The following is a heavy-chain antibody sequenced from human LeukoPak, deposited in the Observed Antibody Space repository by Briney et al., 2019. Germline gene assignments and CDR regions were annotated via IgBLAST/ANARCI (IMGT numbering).Heavy chain of an antibody. CDR1: GFTFSSYW. CDR2: IKQDGSEK. Sequence: GESLRLSCAASGFTFSSYWMSWVRQAPGKGLEWVANIKQDGSEKYYVDSVKGRFTISRDNAKNSLYLQMNSLRAEDTAVYYCARDRFKIVVVPAANDYWGQGTLVTVSS. J-gene: IGHJ4*02. CDR3: ARDRFKIVVVPAANDY. D-gene: IGHD2-2*01. V-gene: IGHV3-7*03.